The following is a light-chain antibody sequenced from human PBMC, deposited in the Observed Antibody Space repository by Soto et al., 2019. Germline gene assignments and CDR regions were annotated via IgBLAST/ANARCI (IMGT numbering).Light chain of an antibody. CDR3: QHYISFPWT. CDR2: EAS. Sequence: DIQMTQSPSTLSASVGDRVTITCRASQTISSFLAWYQHKPGEAPKLLIAEASNLESGVPSRFSGSGSGTEFTLTISRLQPDDVATYYCQHYISFPWTFGQGTKVDIK. J-gene: IGKJ1*01. CDR1: QTISSF. V-gene: IGKV1-5*01.